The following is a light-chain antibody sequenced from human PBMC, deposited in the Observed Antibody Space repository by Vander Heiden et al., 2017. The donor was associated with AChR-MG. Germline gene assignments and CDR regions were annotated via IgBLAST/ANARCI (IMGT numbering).Light chain of an antibody. V-gene: IGLV1-44*01. Sequence: SVLTQPPSASGTPGQRVTIPCSGSSSNIGSNTVNGYQKLPGTAPKRLIYSNNQRPSGVPDRFSGSKSGTSASLAISGLQSEDEADYYCAAWDDSLNGFWVFGGGTKLTVL. CDR3: AAWDDSLNGFWV. CDR2: SNN. CDR1: SSNIGSNT. J-gene: IGLJ3*02.